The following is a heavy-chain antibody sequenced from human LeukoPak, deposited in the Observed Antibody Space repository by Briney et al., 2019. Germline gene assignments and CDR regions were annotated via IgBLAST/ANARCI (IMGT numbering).Heavy chain of an antibody. Sequence: PSETLSLTCSVSGGSIGSYHWSWIRQPPGKGLEWIGHAHYTWNTKYNPSLTGRVSISLDRSKNQFSLSLSSLTAADTAVYYCARVASKGGMDVWGQGTTVIVSS. J-gene: IGHJ6*02. D-gene: IGHD5/OR15-5a*01. CDR2: AHYTWNT. V-gene: IGHV4-59*01. CDR3: ARVASKGGMDV. CDR1: GGSIGSYH.